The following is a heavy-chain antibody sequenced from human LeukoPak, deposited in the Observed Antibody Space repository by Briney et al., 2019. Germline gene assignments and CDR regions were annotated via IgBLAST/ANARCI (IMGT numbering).Heavy chain of an antibody. CDR2: ISSSGSTI. CDR3: ARDGDYYGSGSYHGMDV. D-gene: IGHD3-10*01. J-gene: IGHJ6*02. CDR1: GFTFSDYY. Sequence: GGSLRLSCAASGFTFSDYYMSWIRQAPGKGLVWVSYISSSGSTIYYADSVKVRFTISRDNAKNSLYLQRNSLRAEDTAVYYCARDGDYYGSGSYHGMDVWGQGTTVTVSS. V-gene: IGHV3-11*01.